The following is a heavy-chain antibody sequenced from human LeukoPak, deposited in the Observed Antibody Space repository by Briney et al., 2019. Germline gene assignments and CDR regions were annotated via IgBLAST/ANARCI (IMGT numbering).Heavy chain of an antibody. J-gene: IGHJ4*02. D-gene: IGHD1-14*01. V-gene: IGHV3-53*01. CDR2: IDSGGNT. CDR3: ARVAFRSSSYISGIDY. CDR1: GFTVSINY. Sequence: GGSLRLSCAASGFTVSINYMSWVRQAPGKGLEWVSLIDSGGNTYYADSVKGRFTISRDNSKNTLYLQMNCLRAEDTAVYYCARVAFRSSSYISGIDYWGQGTLVTVSS.